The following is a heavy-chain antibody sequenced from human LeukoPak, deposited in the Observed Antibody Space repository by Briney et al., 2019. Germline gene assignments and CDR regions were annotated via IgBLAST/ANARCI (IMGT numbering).Heavy chain of an antibody. CDR2: ISYDGSNK. Sequence: GGSLRLSCAASGFTFSSYAMPWVRQAPGKGLEWVAVISYDGSNKYYADSVKGRFTISRDNSKNTLYLQMNSLRAEDTAVYYCARFNYYGSGSYYALDYWGQGTLVTVSS. CDR3: ARFNYYGSGSYYALDY. CDR1: GFTFSSYA. V-gene: IGHV3-30-3*01. J-gene: IGHJ4*02. D-gene: IGHD3-10*01.